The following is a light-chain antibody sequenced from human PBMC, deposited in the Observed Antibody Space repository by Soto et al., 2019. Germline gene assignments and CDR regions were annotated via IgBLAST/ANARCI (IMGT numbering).Light chain of an antibody. J-gene: IGKJ1*01. V-gene: IGKV3-11*01. CDR1: QSVSSY. CDR2: DAS. CDR3: QQRSTWPHT. Sequence: EIVLTQSPATLSLSPGQKATLSCRASQSVSSYLAWYRQKPGQAPRLLIYDASNRATGIPARFSGSGSGTDFTLTISSLEPEDFAIYYCQQRSTWPHTFGQGTKVDI.